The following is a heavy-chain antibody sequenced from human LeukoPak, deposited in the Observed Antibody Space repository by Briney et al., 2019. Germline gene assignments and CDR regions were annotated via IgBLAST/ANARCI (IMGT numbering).Heavy chain of an antibody. D-gene: IGHD5-12*01. Sequence: GGSLRLSCAASGFTFSSYWMSWVRQAPGKGLEWVANIKQDGSEKYYVDSVKGRFTISRDNAKNSLYLQMNSLRAEDTAVYYCARDTITGAYYYMDVWGKGTTVTVSS. J-gene: IGHJ6*03. CDR3: ARDTITGAYYYMDV. V-gene: IGHV3-7*01. CDR1: GFTFSSYW. CDR2: IKQDGSEK.